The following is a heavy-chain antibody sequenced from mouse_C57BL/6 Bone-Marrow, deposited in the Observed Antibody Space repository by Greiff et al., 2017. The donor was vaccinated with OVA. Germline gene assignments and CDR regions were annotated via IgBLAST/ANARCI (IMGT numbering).Heavy chain of an antibody. J-gene: IGHJ4*01. CDR2: IYPGSGNT. Sequence: VQLQESGAELVRPGASVKLSCKASGYTFTDYYINWVKQRPGQGLEWIARIYPGSGNTYYNEKFKGKATLTAEKSSSTAYMQLSSLTSEDSAVYFCARRTTEDYWGQGTSVTVSS. V-gene: IGHV1-76*01. D-gene: IGHD1-1*01. CDR1: GYTFTDYY. CDR3: ARRTTEDY.